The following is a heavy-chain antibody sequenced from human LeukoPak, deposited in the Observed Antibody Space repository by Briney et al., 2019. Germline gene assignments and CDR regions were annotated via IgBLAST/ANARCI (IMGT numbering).Heavy chain of an antibody. D-gene: IGHD3-22*01. CDR1: GGSFSGYY. Sequence: LETLSLTCAVYGGSFSGYYWSWIRQPPGKGLEWIGEINHSGSTNYNPSLKSRVTISVDTSKNQFSLKLSSVTAADTAVYFCARGPPTDYYDSSGFYYVFDYWGQGTLGTASS. J-gene: IGHJ4*02. CDR2: INHSGST. CDR3: ARGPPTDYYDSSGFYYVFDY. V-gene: IGHV4-34*01.